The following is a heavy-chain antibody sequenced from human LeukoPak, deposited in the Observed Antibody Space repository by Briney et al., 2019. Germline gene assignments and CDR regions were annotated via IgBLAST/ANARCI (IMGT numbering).Heavy chain of an antibody. V-gene: IGHV4-59*01. Sequence: SETLSLTCGVSGGSIRSYYWSWIRQSPGKGLEWLGCVYSSGSTKYNPSLKSRVTISVDTSKNQFALKLSSVTAADTAVYYCARDPSAAAGFFDFWGQGTLVTVSS. J-gene: IGHJ4*02. CDR1: GGSIRSYY. CDR3: ARDPSAAAGFFDF. CDR2: VYSSGST. D-gene: IGHD6-13*01.